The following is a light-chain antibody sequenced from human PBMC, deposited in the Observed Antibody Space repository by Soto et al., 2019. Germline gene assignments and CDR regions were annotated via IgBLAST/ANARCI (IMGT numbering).Light chain of an antibody. Sequence: EIGITQSPPTLSVSPGDGATLSCRASQSVDSNLAWYQQKPGQTPRLLIYGASTRPTGIPARFSGSGSGTEFTLTISSLQSEDFAVYYCQQYNDWPLTFGGGTKVDIK. V-gene: IGKV3D-15*01. CDR1: QSVDSN. CDR3: QQYNDWPLT. J-gene: IGKJ4*01. CDR2: GAS.